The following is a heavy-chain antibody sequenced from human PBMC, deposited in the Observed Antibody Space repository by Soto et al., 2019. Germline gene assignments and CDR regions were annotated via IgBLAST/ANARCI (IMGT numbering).Heavy chain of an antibody. CDR1: GGSVSGGNHY. D-gene: IGHD6-13*01. J-gene: IGHJ2*01. CDR2: IYNSGST. CDR3: ARGYRTSWYWFDL. Sequence: QAQLQESGPGPVKPSETLSLTCTVSGGSVSGGNHYWSWIRQPPGKGLEWIGYIYNSGSTNYTPSRKSRVTISVDTSKNQFSLKLSSVTAADTAVYYCARGYRTSWYWFDLWGRGTLVTVSS. V-gene: IGHV4-61*01.